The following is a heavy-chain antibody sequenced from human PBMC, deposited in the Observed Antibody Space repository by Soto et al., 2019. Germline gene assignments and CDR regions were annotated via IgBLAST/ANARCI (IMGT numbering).Heavy chain of an antibody. CDR3: AREYCSTTSCWGGMDV. Sequence: VQLVESGGGLVQPGGSLRLSCAASGFTFSSYAMHWVRQAPGKGLEWVAVMSYDGNNKYYVDSVKGRFTVSRDHSKNTLYLQMNSLRAEDTAVYYCAREYCSTTSCWGGMDVWGQGTTVTVSS. D-gene: IGHD2-2*01. CDR1: GFTFSSYA. CDR2: MSYDGNNK. V-gene: IGHV3-30-3*01. J-gene: IGHJ6*02.